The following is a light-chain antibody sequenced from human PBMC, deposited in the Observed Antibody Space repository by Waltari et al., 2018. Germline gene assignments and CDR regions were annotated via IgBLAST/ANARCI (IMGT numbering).Light chain of an antibody. CDR1: SSDVGGYNY. CDR3: SSYAGTNIPYV. V-gene: IGLV2-8*01. Sequence: QSALTQPPSASGSPGQSVTISCTGTSSDVGGYNYVSWYQQHPGKAPKLIIYEVSKRPSGVPDRCSSSKSGNTASLTVSGLQAEDEADYYCSSYAGTNIPYVFGSGTKVTVL. CDR2: EVS. J-gene: IGLJ1*01.